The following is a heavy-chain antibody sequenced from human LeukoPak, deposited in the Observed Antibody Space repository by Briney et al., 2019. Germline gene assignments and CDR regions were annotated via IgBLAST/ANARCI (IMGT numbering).Heavy chain of an antibody. CDR1: GFTFSDSA. CDR2: VKSKANSYAT. D-gene: IGHD3-22*01. J-gene: IGHJ4*02. CDR3: TRRQTDDSSGYYAF. Sequence: GGSLRLSCAASGFTFSDSAMHWVRQASGKGLEWVGRVKSKANSYATAYAASVKGRFTISRDDSKNTAYLQMNSLKTEDTAVYYCTRRQTDDSSGYYAFWGQGTLVTASS. V-gene: IGHV3-73*01.